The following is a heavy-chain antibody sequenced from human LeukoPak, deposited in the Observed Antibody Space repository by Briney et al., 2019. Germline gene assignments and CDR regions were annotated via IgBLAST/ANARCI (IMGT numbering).Heavy chain of an antibody. J-gene: IGHJ5*02. CDR1: GYSISSGYY. D-gene: IGHD2-2*01. CDR3: ARDEAIVVVPAAIGLANWFDP. Sequence: SETLSLTCTVSGYSISSGYYWGWIRQPPGKGLEWIGSNYHSGSTYYNQSLKSRVTISVDTSKNQFSLKLSSVTAADTAVYYCARDEAIVVVPAAIGLANWFDPWGQGTLVTVSS. V-gene: IGHV4-38-2*02. CDR2: NYHSGST.